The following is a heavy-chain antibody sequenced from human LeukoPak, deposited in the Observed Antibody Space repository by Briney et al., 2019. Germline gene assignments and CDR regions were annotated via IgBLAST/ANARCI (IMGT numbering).Heavy chain of an antibody. Sequence: PGGSLRLSCAASGFTFSSYWMSWVRQAPGKGLEWVSAISGSGGSTYYADSVKGRFTISRDNSKNTLYLQMNSLRAEDTAVYYCAKVRGERPINYYDILTGYYNVFDYWGQGTLVTVSS. J-gene: IGHJ4*02. V-gene: IGHV3-23*01. D-gene: IGHD3-9*01. CDR1: GFTFSSYW. CDR2: ISGSGGST. CDR3: AKVRGERPINYYDILTGYYNVFDY.